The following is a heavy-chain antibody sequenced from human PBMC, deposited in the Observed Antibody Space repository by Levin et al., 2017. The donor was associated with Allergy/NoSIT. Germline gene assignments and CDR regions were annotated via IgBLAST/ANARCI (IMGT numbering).Heavy chain of an antibody. J-gene: IGHJ5*02. V-gene: IGHV1-18*01. CDR2: ISAYNGNT. Sequence: GESLKISCKASGYTFTSYGISWVRQAPGQGLEWMGWISAYNGNTNYAQKLQGRVTMTTDTSTSTAYMELRSLRSDDTAVYYCARVSLVAGMVSGWFDPWGQGTLVTVSS. CDR3: ARVSLVAGMVSGWFDP. D-gene: IGHD6-19*01. CDR1: GYTFTSYG.